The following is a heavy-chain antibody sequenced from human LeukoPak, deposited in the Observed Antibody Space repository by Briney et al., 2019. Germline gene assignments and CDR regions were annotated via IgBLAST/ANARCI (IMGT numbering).Heavy chain of an antibody. CDR3: GKLFYSSGMYHFDY. CDR2: ISSNGGST. D-gene: IGHD3-10*01. J-gene: IGHJ4*02. V-gene: IGHV3-64*04. CDR1: GLTFSSYA. Sequence: GGSLRLSCSASGLTFSSYATHWVRQAPGKGLEYVSGISSNGGSTYYADSVKGRFTISRDNSKNTLYLQMNSLRAEDTAVFYCGKLFYSSGMYHFDYWGQRTLVTVSS.